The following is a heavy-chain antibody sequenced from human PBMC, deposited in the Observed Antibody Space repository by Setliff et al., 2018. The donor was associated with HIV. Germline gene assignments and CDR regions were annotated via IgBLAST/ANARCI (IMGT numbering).Heavy chain of an antibody. Sequence: GVLKISCAASGFTFNNNGMSWVRQAPGKGLEWVSGITSNGGRTGYADSVKGRLTISRDNAKNSLYLQMNSLRAEDTALYYCAREPYYDILTGYLDYWGQGALVTVSS. CDR1: GFTFNNNG. J-gene: IGHJ4*02. V-gene: IGHV3-20*04. CDR3: AREPYYDILTGYLDY. D-gene: IGHD3-9*01. CDR2: ITSNGGRT.